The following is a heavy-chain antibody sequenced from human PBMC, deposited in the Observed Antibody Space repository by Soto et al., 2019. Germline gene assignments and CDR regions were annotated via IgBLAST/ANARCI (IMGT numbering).Heavy chain of an antibody. Sequence: PGGSLRLSCAASGFTFSTYSMNWVRQAPGKGLECVSYISSSSSTIFYTDSVKGRFTVSRDNAKNTLYLQMNSLRAEDTAVYYCAREGYSSGWSRGYYYYGMDVWGQGTTVTVSS. V-gene: IGHV3-48*01. CDR1: GFTFSTYS. D-gene: IGHD6-19*01. CDR2: ISSSSSTI. J-gene: IGHJ6*02. CDR3: AREGYSSGWSRGYYYYGMDV.